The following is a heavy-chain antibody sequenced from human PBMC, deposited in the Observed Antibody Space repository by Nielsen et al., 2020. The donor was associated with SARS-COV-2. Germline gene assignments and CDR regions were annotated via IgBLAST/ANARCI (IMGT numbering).Heavy chain of an antibody. V-gene: IGHV4-59*12. D-gene: IGHD1-14*01. Sequence: SETLSLTCTVSGGSISPYYWSWIRQSPGKGLEWIGHIYYSGSTNYNPSLKSRVSISVDRSKNQFSLKLNSVTAADTAVYYCAKPAGGDNYWYFDLWGRGTLVTVSS. J-gene: IGHJ2*01. CDR2: IYYSGST. CDR1: GGSISPYY. CDR3: AKPAGGDNYWYFDL.